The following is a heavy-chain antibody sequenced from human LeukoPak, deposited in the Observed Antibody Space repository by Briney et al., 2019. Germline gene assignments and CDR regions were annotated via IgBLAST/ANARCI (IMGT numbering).Heavy chain of an antibody. CDR3: ARDKVIASAGTPNWFDP. CDR2: ISAYDGNT. Sequence: ASVKVSCKASGYTFTSFGISWVRQAPGQGLEWVGWISAYDGNTNYAQRFQDRVTMTTDTSTTTAYMELRSLRSDDTAVYYCARDKVIASAGTPNWFDPWSQGTQVTVSS. J-gene: IGHJ5*02. D-gene: IGHD6-13*01. V-gene: IGHV1-18*01. CDR1: GYTFTSFG.